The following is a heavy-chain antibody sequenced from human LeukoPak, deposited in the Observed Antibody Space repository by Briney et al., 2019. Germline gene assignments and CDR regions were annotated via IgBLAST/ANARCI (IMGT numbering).Heavy chain of an antibody. J-gene: IGHJ4*02. CDR2: INHRGTT. CDR1: GDSMRTSDHY. V-gene: IGHV4-31*03. CDR3: ARGGNRFGGFYFDH. Sequence: SQTLSLTCTVSGDSMRTSDHYWAWIRQHTGKGPETIGFINHRGTTNHNPSLKNRVAISVDASKNQFSLRLSSMTAADTAVYFCARGGNRFGGFYFDHWGQGILVTVSS. D-gene: IGHD3-10*01.